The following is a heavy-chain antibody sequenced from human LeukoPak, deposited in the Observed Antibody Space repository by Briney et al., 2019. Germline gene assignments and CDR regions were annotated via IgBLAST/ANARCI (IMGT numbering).Heavy chain of an antibody. J-gene: IGHJ5*02. D-gene: IGHD6-19*01. CDR3: ARAYSSGWYVPERYNWFDP. CDR2: IYYSGST. CDR1: GGSISSSSYY. Sequence: SETLSLTCTVSGGSISSSSYYWGWIRQPPAKGLEWIGSIYYSGSTYYNPSLKSRVTISVDTSKNQFSLKLTSVTAADTAVYYCARAYSSGWYVPERYNWFDPWGQGTLVTVSS. V-gene: IGHV4-39*01.